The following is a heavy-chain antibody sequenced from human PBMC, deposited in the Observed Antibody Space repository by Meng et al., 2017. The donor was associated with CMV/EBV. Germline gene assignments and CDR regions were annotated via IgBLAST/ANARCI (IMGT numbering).Heavy chain of an antibody. CDR3: ARSRYCSSPSCYRGNYYYYGMDV. CDR2: INHSGST. J-gene: IGHJ6*02. V-gene: IGHV4-34*01. CDR1: GGSFSGYY. D-gene: IGHD2-2*02. Sequence: GSLRLSCAVYGGSFSGYYWSWIRQPPGKGLEWIGEINHSGSTNYNPSLKSRVTISVDTSKNQFSLKLRSVTAADTAVYYCARSRYCSSPSCYRGNYYYYGMDVWGQGTTVTVSS.